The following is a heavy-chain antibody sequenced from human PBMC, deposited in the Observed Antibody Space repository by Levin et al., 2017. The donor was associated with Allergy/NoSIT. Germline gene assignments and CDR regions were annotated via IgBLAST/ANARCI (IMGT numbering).Heavy chain of an antibody. J-gene: IGHJ3*02. CDR2: ISWNSGSI. V-gene: IGHV3-9*01. CDR1: GFTFDDYA. D-gene: IGHD3-10*01. CDR3: ARDNIGLPDAFDI. Sequence: LSLTCAASGFTFDDYAMHWVRQAPGKGLEWVSGISWNSGSIGYADSVKGRFTISRDNATNPLYLQMNSLRTEDTALYYCARDNIGLPDAFDIWGQGTMVIVSS.